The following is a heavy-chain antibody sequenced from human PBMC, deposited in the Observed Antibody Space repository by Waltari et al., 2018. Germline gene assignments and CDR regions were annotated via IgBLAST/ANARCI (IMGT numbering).Heavy chain of an antibody. Sequence: QVQLQESGPGLVKPSETLSLTCAVSGYSISSGYYWGWIRQPPGKGLEWIGEINHSGSTNYNPSLKSRVTISVDTSKNQFSLKLSSVTAADTAVYYCAGRHDSVDITQPYYFDYWGQGTLVTVSS. CDR2: INHSGST. D-gene: IGHD2-15*01. CDR1: GYSISSGYY. J-gene: IGHJ4*02. CDR3: AGRHDSVDITQPYYFDY. V-gene: IGHV4-38-2*01.